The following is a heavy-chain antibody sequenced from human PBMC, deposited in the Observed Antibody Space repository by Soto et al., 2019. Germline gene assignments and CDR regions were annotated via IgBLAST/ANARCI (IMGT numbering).Heavy chain of an antibody. Sequence: QVPLVESGGAVVQPGMSLRRSCAAYGFTFSSYAMHWVRQSPCKGLEWVAVISYDGSNKYYADTVKRRFTISRDNSKNTLYLQMNSLRAEDTDVYYCARLIVVVPAADDYWVQGTLVTVSS. CDR3: ARLIVVVPAADDY. CDR2: ISYDGSNK. CDR1: GFTFSSYA. D-gene: IGHD2-2*01. J-gene: IGHJ4*02. V-gene: IGHV3-30-3*01.